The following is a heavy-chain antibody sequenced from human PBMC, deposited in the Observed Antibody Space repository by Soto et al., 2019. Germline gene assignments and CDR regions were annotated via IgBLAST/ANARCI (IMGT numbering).Heavy chain of an antibody. CDR3: ARVCPLLATEFWSGYFRVGHNWFDP. CDR1: GYTFTSYG. Sequence: ASVKVSCKASGYTFTSYGISWVRQAPGQGLEWMGWISAYNGNTNYAQKLQGRVTMTTDTSTSTAYMELRSLRSDDTAVYYCARVCPLLATEFWSGYFRVGHNWFDPWGQGTLVTVSS. V-gene: IGHV1-18*01. D-gene: IGHD3-3*01. CDR2: ISAYNGNT. J-gene: IGHJ5*02.